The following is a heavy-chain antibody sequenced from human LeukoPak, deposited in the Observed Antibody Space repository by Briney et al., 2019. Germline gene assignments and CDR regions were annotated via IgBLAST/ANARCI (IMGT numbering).Heavy chain of an antibody. CDR3: ARVLGWNDPLSRENWFDP. CDR1: GYTFTGYY. V-gene: IGHV1-69*04. J-gene: IGHJ5*02. CDR2: IIPILGIA. D-gene: IGHD1-1*01. Sequence: ASVKVSCKASGYTFTGYYMHWVRQAPGQGLEWMGRIIPILGIANYAQKFQGRVTITADKSTSTAYMELSSLRSEDTAVYYCARVLGWNDPLSRENWFDPWGQGTLVTVSS.